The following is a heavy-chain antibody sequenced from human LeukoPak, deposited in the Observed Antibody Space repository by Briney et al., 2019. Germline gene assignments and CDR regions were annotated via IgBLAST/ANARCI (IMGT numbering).Heavy chain of an antibody. CDR1: GGSISSYY. Sequence: PSETLSLTCTVSGGSISSYYWSWIRQPPGKGLEWIGYIYYSGSTNYNPSLKSRVTISVDTSKNQFSLKLSSVTAADTAVYYCAGEGTGYVDYWGQGTLVTVSS. D-gene: IGHD1-1*01. V-gene: IGHV4-59*01. J-gene: IGHJ4*02. CDR3: AGEGTGYVDY. CDR2: IYYSGST.